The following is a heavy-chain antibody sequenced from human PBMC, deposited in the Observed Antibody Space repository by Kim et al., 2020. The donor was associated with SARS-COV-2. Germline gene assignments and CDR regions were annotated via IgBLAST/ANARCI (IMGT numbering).Heavy chain of an antibody. CDR3: ARRVRITIFGVVTYFDY. D-gene: IGHD3-3*01. J-gene: IGHJ4*02. CDR2: IYHSGST. CDR1: GGSISSSNW. V-gene: IGHV4-4*02. Sequence: SETLFLTCAVSGGSISSSNWWSWVRQPPGKGLEWIGEIYHSGSTNYNPSLKSRVTISVDKSKNQFSLKLSSVTAADTAVYYCARRVRITIFGVVTYFDYWGQGTLVTVSS.